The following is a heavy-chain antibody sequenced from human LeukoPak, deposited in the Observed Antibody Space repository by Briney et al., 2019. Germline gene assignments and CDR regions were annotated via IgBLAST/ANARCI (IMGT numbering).Heavy chain of an antibody. V-gene: IGHV4-39*07. Sequence: SETLSLTCTVSGGSISSSSYYWGWIRQPPGKGLEWIGSIYYSGSTNYNPSLKSRVTISVETSKNQFSLKLSSVTAADTAVYYCARVTGYMIEDYFDYWGQGTLVTVSS. CDR3: ARVTGYMIEDYFDY. J-gene: IGHJ4*02. D-gene: IGHD3-22*01. CDR1: GGSISSSSYY. CDR2: IYYSGST.